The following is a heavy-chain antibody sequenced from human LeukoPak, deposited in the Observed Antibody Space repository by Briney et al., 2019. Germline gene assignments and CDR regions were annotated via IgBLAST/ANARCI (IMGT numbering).Heavy chain of an antibody. CDR2: ISYDGSNK. V-gene: IGHV3-30-3*01. D-gene: IGHD3-10*01. CDR1: GFTFSSYA. Sequence: SGGSLRLSCAASGFTFSSYAMHWVRQAPGKGLEWVAVISYDGSNKYYADSVKGRFTISRDNSKNTLYLQMNSLRAEDTAVYYCASSTRFPCEHWGQGTLVTVSS. CDR3: ASSTRFPCEH. J-gene: IGHJ1*01.